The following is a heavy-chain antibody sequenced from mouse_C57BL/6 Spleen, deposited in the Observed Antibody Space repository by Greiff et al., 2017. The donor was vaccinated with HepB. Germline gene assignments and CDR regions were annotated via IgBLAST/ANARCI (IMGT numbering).Heavy chain of an antibody. D-gene: IGHD1-3*01. J-gene: IGHJ4*01. CDR3: ARPLTLYYYAMDY. V-gene: IGHV1-82*01. CDR1: GYAFSSTW. Sequence: QVQLQQSGPELVKPGASVKISCKASGYAFSSTWMNWVKQRPGKGLEWIGRIYPGDGDTNYNGKFKGKATLTADKSSSTAYMQLSSLTSEDSAVYYCARPLTLYYYAMDYWGQGTSVTVSS. CDR2: IYPGDGDT.